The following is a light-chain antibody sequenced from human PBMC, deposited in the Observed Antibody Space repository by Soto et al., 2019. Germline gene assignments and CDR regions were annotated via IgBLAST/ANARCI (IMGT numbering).Light chain of an antibody. CDR3: SSYTSTSSVYV. J-gene: IGLJ1*01. V-gene: IGLV2-14*01. Sequence: QAVVTQPASVSGSPGQSITISCTGASSDVGGYNYVSWYQHHPGKAPKLMIYEVSTRPSGVSSRFSGSKSGNTASLTISGLQAEDEADYYCSSYTSTSSVYVFGTGTKLTVL. CDR2: EVS. CDR1: SSDVGGYNY.